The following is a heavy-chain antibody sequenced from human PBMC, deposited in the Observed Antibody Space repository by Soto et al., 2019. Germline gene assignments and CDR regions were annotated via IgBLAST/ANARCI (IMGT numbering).Heavy chain of an antibody. V-gene: IGHV3-23*01. Sequence: EVHLLESGGDLVQPGGSLRLSCAASGFSFTAYIMSWFRQAPGQGLEWVSAISVSGDKTYYADSVKGRFTISRDDAKNTLYLQLNSLRVDDTAIYYCAKGGRLDDCGQGTLVTVSS. CDR1: GFSFTAYI. D-gene: IGHD6-25*01. CDR3: AKGGRLDD. J-gene: IGHJ4*02. CDR2: ISVSGDKT.